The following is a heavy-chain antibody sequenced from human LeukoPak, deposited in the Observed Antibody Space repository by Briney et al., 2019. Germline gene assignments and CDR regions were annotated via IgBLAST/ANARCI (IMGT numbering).Heavy chain of an antibody. Sequence: GGSLRLSCAASGFTFSSYGMHWVRQAPGKGLEWVAVISYDGSNKYYADSVKGRFTISRDNSKNTLYLQMNSLRAEDMAVYYCARDSTVTRWFDPWGQGTLVTVSS. D-gene: IGHD4-17*01. CDR1: GFTFSSYG. V-gene: IGHV3-30*12. J-gene: IGHJ5*02. CDR2: ISYDGSNK. CDR3: ARDSTVTRWFDP.